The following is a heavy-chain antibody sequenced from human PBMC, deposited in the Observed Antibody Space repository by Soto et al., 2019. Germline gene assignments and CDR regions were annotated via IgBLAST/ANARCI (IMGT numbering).Heavy chain of an antibody. CDR3: ARGGGVTTTGDDY. D-gene: IGHD4-4*01. CDR2: IYHSGST. CDR1: GGSINTATHS. J-gene: IGHJ4*02. Sequence: QLQLQESGSGLVKPSQTLSLTCAVSGGSINTATHSWSWIRQPPGKGLEWIGYIYHSGSTYYNPSVKSRVTKSIDQSNNQFALRLSSVPAADTAVYYCARGGGVTTTGDDYWGQGILVTVSS. V-gene: IGHV4-30-2*01.